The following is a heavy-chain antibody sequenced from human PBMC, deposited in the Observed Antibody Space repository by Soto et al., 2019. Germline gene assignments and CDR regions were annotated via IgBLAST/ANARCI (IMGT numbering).Heavy chain of an antibody. CDR1: GYSFTNYW. D-gene: IGHD2-8*02. CDR3: ARLMGAATGADY. Sequence: GESLKISCKGSGYSFTNYWIGWLRQMPGKGLEWMGIIYPGDSDTRYSPSFQGHVSILVDKSISTAYLQWSSLKASDTAIYYCARLMGAATGADYWGQGTLVTVSS. CDR2: IYPGDSDT. J-gene: IGHJ4*02. V-gene: IGHV5-51*01.